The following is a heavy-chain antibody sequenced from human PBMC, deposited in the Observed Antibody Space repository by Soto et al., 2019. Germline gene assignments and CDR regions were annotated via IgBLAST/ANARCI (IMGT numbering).Heavy chain of an antibody. CDR2: IYHSGST. Sequence: ETLSLTCAVSGGSISSSNWWSWVRQPPGKGLEWIGEIYHSGSTNYNPSLKSRVTISVDKSKNQFSLKLSSVTAADTAVYYCARGGFWSGYEYYFDYWGQGTLVTVSS. J-gene: IGHJ4*02. CDR3: ARGGFWSGYEYYFDY. CDR1: GGSISSSNW. V-gene: IGHV4-4*02. D-gene: IGHD3-3*01.